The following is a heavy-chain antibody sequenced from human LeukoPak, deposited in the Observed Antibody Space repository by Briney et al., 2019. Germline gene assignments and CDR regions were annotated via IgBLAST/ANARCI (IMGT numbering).Heavy chain of an antibody. CDR3: ARLGRYSSHFDY. Sequence: SSETLSLTCTVSGGSISSGGYNWSWIRQHPGKGLEWIGYIYYSGSTYYNPSLKSRVTISVDTSKNQFSLKLSSVTAADTAVYYCARLGRYSSHFDYWGQGTLVTVSS. CDR2: IYYSGST. J-gene: IGHJ4*02. V-gene: IGHV4-31*03. CDR1: GGSISSGGYN. D-gene: IGHD6-19*01.